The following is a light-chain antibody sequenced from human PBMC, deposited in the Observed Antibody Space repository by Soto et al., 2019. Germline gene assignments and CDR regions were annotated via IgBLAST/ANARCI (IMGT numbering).Light chain of an antibody. Sequence: QSALTQPASVSGSPGQSITISCTGTSSDVGGYNFVSWYQQHPGKAPKLMIYDVTNRPSGVYNRFSGSKSGNTASLTISGSQTEDEADYYCSSYTSSSTPWVFGGGTKLTVL. V-gene: IGLV2-14*01. J-gene: IGLJ3*02. CDR3: SSYTSSSTPWV. CDR1: SSDVGGYNF. CDR2: DVT.